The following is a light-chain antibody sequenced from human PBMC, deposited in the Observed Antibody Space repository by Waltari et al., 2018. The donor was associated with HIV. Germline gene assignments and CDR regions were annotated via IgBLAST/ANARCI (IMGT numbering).Light chain of an antibody. J-gene: IGLJ1*01. CDR1: NSDVGSYNL. Sequence: QSALTQPPSVSGSPGQSITISCTGTNSDVGSYNLFSWYQQHPGKAPKLMIYEGSKRPSGVSNRFSGSKSGNTASLTISGLQAEDEADYYCCSYAGSNTFVFGTGTKVTVL. CDR3: CSYAGSNTFV. V-gene: IGLV2-23*03. CDR2: EGS.